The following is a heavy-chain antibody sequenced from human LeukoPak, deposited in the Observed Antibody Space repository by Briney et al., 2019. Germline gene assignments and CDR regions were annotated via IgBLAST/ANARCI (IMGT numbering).Heavy chain of an antibody. Sequence: PWETLSPTCTVSRGSISSYYWSWIGQPAGKGLEWFGRIYTSGRTNYNPSLKSQVTMSVDTSKTQFSLKLSSVTAADPAVYYCASGRWGIDYWGQGTLVRVSS. CDR2: IYTSGRT. CDR1: RGSISSYY. CDR3: ASGRWGIDY. J-gene: IGHJ4*02. D-gene: IGHD7-27*01. V-gene: IGHV4-4*07.